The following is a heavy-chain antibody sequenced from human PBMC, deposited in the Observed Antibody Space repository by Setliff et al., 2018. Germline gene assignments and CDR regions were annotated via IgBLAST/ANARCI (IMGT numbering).Heavy chain of an antibody. CDR3: ARGADTVVAPYDAFDI. J-gene: IGHJ3*02. CDR1: GGSISSSSYY. V-gene: IGHV4-39*07. Sequence: SETLSLTCTVSGGSISSSSYYWGWIRQPPGKGLEWIGEINHSGSTNYNPSLKSRVTISVDTSKNQFSLKLSSVTAADTAVYYCARGADTVVAPYDAFDIWGQGTMVTVSS. CDR2: INHSGST. D-gene: IGHD2-15*01.